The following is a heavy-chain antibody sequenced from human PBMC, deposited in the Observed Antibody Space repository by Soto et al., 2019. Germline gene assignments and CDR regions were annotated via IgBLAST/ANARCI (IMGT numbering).Heavy chain of an antibody. CDR3: AREPYGDSQYFDY. CDR1: GFTFNSLS. Sequence: QVQLVESGGGMVQPGTSLRLSCTASGFTFNSLSLDWVRQGPDKGLEWVAVISFDGRVTYYADFVKGRFTVSRDNSKNTIYLQVNSLRAEDTAVYYCAREPYGDSQYFDYWGQGTLVTVSS. D-gene: IGHD2-21*02. V-gene: IGHV3-30*04. J-gene: IGHJ4*02. CDR2: ISFDGRVT.